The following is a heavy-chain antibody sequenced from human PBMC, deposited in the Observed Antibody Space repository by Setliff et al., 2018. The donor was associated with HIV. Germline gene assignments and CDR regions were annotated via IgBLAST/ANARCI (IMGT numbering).Heavy chain of an antibody. V-gene: IGHV1-24*01. CDR1: GYSLTQLT. CDR2: FDREDVET. Sequence: ASEKVSCKVSGYSLTQLTMHWVRQAPGQGLEWMGGFDREDVETNYAEKYQGRVTMNEDTATETDYMELSSVRSEDMAVYYCATDASHDFLSGRTLDAFDIWGQGTMVTVSS. CDR3: ATDASHDFLSGRTLDAFDI. J-gene: IGHJ3*02. D-gene: IGHD3-9*01.